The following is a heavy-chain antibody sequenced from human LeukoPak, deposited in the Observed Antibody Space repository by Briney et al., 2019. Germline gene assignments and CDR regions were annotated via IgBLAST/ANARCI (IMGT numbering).Heavy chain of an antibody. CDR1: GFTFSSCA. D-gene: IGHD3-10*01. CDR2: ISSNGGST. Sequence: GGSLRLSCAASGFTFSSCAMHWVRQAPGKGLEYVSAISSNGGSTYYANSVKGRFTISRDNSKNTLYLQMGSLRAEDMAVYYCARVGGSWGQGTLVTVSS. CDR3: ARVGGS. V-gene: IGHV3-64*01. J-gene: IGHJ4*02.